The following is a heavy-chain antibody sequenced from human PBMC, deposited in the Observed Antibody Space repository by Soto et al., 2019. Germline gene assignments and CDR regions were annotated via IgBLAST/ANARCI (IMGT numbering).Heavy chain of an antibody. CDR3: ARDGVPLVLRFSYYYGMDV. D-gene: IGHD3-3*01. CDR1: GYTFTGDY. J-gene: IGHJ6*02. CDR2: INPNSVGT. Sequence: GASVHGPCKDSGYTFTGDYMHWVRQAPGQGLEWMGWINPNSVGTNYAQKFQGWVTMTRDTSISTAYMELSRLRSDDTAVYYCARDGVPLVLRFSYYYGMDVWGQGTTVT. V-gene: IGHV1-2*04.